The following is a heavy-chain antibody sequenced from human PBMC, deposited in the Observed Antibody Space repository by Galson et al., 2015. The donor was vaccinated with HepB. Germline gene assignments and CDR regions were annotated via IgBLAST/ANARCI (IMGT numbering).Heavy chain of an antibody. CDR2: IRHGANHYAT. D-gene: IGHD6-13*01. Sequence: SLRLSCAASGFTFSGSGLHWVRQAPGKGLEGVGRIRHGANHYATAYAPSVRGRFPVSRDDLKSTAYLQMNSLTPEDTAVYYCTRPGYGSSWFLDHAHGVDVWGQGTTVIVS. V-gene: IGHV3-73*01. CDR1: GFTFSGSG. CDR3: TRPGYGSSWFLDHAHGVDV. J-gene: IGHJ6*02.